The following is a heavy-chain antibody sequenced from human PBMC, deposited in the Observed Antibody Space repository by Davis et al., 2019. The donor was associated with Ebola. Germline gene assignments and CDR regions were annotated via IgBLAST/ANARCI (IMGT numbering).Heavy chain of an antibody. J-gene: IGHJ4*02. CDR1: GYTFSAYF. V-gene: IGHV1-2*06. D-gene: IGHD5-12*01. CDR3: ARYGGYDLDF. Sequence: ASVKVSCKTSGYTFSAYFMHWVRQAPGQGLEWMGRINSKIGETDYAQKFQGRVTMTRDTSIRTVYMELSSLRFDDTAIYYCARYGGYDLDFWGQGTLVTVSS. CDR2: INSKIGET.